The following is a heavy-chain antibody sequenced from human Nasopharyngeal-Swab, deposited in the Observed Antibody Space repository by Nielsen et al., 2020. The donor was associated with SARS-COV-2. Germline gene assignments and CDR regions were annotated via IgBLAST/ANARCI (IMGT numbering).Heavy chain of an antibody. CDR2: IWYDGSNK. Sequence: GESLKISCAASGFTLSSYGMHWVRQAPGKGLEWVAVIWYDGSNKYYADSVKGRFTISRDNSKNTLYLQMNSLRAEDTAVYYCARDRTVTTTVYFDYWGQGTLVTVSS. D-gene: IGHD4-17*01. CDR1: GFTLSSYG. J-gene: IGHJ4*02. V-gene: IGHV3-33*01. CDR3: ARDRTVTTTVYFDY.